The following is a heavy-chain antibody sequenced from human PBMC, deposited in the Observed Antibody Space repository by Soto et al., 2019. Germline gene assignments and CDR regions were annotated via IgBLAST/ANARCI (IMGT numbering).Heavy chain of an antibody. CDR1: GYTITSYY. D-gene: IGHD6-13*01. CDR3: ARALQQLAYFDY. Sequence: ASVKFSCKASGYTITSYYMHWVRQAPGQGLEWMGVINPSGGSSTYAQNFQGRVTMARDTSTKTVYMELSSLRSEDTAVYYCARALQQLAYFDYWGQGTPVTVSS. V-gene: IGHV1-46*01. J-gene: IGHJ4*02. CDR2: INPSGGSS.